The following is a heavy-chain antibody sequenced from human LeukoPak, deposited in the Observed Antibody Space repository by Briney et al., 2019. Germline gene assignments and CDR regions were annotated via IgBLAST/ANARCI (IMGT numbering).Heavy chain of an antibody. CDR1: GFTFSNYW. Sequence: EGSLRLSCAGSGFTFSNYWMHWVRQAPGKGLLWVSRIYSDGNTTNYSDSVRGRFTISRDNAKNTLYLQMNSLRAEDTAVYYCARDQGSTSRGIDYWGRGTLVTVSS. D-gene: IGHD2-2*01. CDR3: ARDQGSTSRGIDY. V-gene: IGHV3-74*01. CDR2: IYSDGNTT. J-gene: IGHJ4*02.